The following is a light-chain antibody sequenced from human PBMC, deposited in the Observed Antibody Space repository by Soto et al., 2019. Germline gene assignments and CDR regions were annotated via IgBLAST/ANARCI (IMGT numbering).Light chain of an antibody. J-gene: IGLJ1*01. Sequence: QSALPQPASVSGSPGQSITISCTGSSSAVGSYRYVSWYQHHPGKVPKLIIYEGGKRPSGVSNRFSGSEPGNTASLTISGLQAEDEADYYCGSSAPSRTFVFGTGTKLTVL. CDR3: GSSAPSRTFV. CDR2: EGG. CDR1: SSAVGSYRY. V-gene: IGLV2-23*01.